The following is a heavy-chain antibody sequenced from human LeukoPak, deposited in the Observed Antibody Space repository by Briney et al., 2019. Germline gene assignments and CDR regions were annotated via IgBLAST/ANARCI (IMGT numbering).Heavy chain of an antibody. J-gene: IGHJ4*02. CDR1: GYTFTGYY. D-gene: IGHD3-9*01. Sequence: ASVTVSCKASGYTFTGYYMHWVRQAPGQGLEWMGWINPNSGGTNYAQKFQGRVTMTRDTSISTAYMELSRLRSDDTAVYYCARVYYDILTGYSPDYWGQGTLVTVSS. CDR2: INPNSGGT. CDR3: ARVYYDILTGYSPDY. V-gene: IGHV1-2*02.